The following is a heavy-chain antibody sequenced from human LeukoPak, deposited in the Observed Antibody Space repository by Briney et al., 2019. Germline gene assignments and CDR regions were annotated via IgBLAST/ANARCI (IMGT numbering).Heavy chain of an antibody. J-gene: IGHJ4*02. D-gene: IGHD2-15*01. CDR1: GFTFSSYS. V-gene: IGHV3-48*02. CDR2: ISSSGSTK. Sequence: GGSLRLSCAASGFTFSSYSMNWVRQAPGKGLEWVSYISSSGSTKYYADSVKGRITISRDNAKNSLYLRMNSLRDEDTAVYYCCVQRGGVVYWGQGTLVTVSS. CDR3: CVQRGGVVY.